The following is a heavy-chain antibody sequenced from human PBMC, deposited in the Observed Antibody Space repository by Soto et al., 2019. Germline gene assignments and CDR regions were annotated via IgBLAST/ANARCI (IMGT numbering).Heavy chain of an antibody. CDR2: IKSKTDGGTT. Sequence: PGGSLRLSCAASGFTFSNAWTSWVRQAPGKGLEWVGRIKSKTDGGTTDYAAPVKGRFTISRDDSKNTLYLQMNSLKTEDTAVYYCTTQYNYYGSGSYYIAGAYAFDIWGQGTMVTVSS. J-gene: IGHJ3*02. CDR3: TTQYNYYGSGSYYIAGAYAFDI. V-gene: IGHV3-15*01. CDR1: GFTFSNAW. D-gene: IGHD3-10*01.